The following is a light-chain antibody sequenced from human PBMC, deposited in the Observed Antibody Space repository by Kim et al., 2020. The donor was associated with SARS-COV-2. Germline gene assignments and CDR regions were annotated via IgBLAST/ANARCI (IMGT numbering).Light chain of an antibody. V-gene: IGLV2-11*01. Sequence: LTQPRSVSGSPGQSVTISCTGTSSDVGGYNYVSWYQQHPGKAPKLLIYDVSKRPSGVPDRFSGSKSGNTASLTISGLQAEDEADYYCCSYAGSYPVFGGGTKVTVL. J-gene: IGLJ3*02. CDR3: CSYAGSYPV. CDR2: DVS. CDR1: SSDVGGYNY.